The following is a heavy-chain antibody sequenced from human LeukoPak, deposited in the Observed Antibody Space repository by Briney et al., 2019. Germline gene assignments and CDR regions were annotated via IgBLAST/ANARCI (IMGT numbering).Heavy chain of an antibody. Sequence: GGSLRLSCAASGFTFSTYTMNWVRQAPGKGLEWVSSISSSSSYMYYADSVKGRFTISRDNAKNSLYLQMNSLRAEDTAVYYCARDLLRDYGGNSENFDYWGQGTLVTVSS. V-gene: IGHV3-21*01. J-gene: IGHJ4*02. CDR1: GFTFSTYT. CDR3: ARDLLRDYGGNSENFDY. CDR2: ISSSSSYM. D-gene: IGHD4-23*01.